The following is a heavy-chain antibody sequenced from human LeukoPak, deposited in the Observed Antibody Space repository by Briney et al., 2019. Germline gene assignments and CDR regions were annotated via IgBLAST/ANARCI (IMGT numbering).Heavy chain of an antibody. V-gene: IGHV3-48*01. J-gene: IGHJ4*02. Sequence: GGSLRLSCAVSGFTLSSYNMNWVRQAPGKGLEWVSYIRNSGNTIYYADSVKGRFTISRDNSKNTLYLQVNGLRTEDTAVYYCAKDRLLNCRGDCYIFDYWGQGTVVTVSS. CDR2: IRNSGNTI. CDR1: GFTLSSYN. D-gene: IGHD2-21*02. CDR3: AKDRLLNCRGDCYIFDY.